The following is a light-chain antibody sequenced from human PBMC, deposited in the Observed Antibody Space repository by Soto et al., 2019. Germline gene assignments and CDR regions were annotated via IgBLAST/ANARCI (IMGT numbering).Light chain of an antibody. CDR1: SSNIGAGFD. J-gene: IGLJ1*01. V-gene: IGLV1-40*01. Sequence: ALTQPPSVSGAPGQRVTISCTGSSSNIGAGFDVHWYQQLPGTAPKLLIYGNSNRPSGVPDRFSGSRSGTSASLAITGLQAEDEADYYRQSYDSSLTGSKVFGSGTKVTVL. CDR2: GNS. CDR3: QSYDSSLTGSKV.